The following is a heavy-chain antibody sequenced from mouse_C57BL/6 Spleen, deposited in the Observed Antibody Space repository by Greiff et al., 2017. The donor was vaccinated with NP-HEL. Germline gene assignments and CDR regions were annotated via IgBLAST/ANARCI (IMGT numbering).Heavy chain of an antibody. V-gene: IGHV14-1*01. CDR1: GFNIKDYY. D-gene: IGHD3-2*02. Sequence: VQLQQSGAELVRPGASVKLSCTASGFNIKDYYMHWVKQRPEQGLEWIGRIDPEDGDTEYAPKFQGKATMTADTSSNTAYLQLSSLTSEDTAVYYCTLSDSSGYFDYWGQGTTLTVSS. J-gene: IGHJ2*01. CDR3: TLSDSSGYFDY. CDR2: IDPEDGDT.